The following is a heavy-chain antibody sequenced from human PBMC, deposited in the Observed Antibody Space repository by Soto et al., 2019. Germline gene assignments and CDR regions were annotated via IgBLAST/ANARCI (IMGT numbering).Heavy chain of an antibody. Sequence: ASVKVSCKASGYTFTSYGISWVRQAPGQGLEWMGWISAYNGNTNYAQKLQGRVTMTTDTSTSTAYMELRSLRSDDTAVYYCARDPRTDSGWHAYGYYYYYGMDVWGQGTKVTVYS. V-gene: IGHV1-18*01. CDR2: ISAYNGNT. J-gene: IGHJ6*02. CDR3: ARDPRTDSGWHAYGYYYYYGMDV. D-gene: IGHD6-19*01. CDR1: GYTFTSYG.